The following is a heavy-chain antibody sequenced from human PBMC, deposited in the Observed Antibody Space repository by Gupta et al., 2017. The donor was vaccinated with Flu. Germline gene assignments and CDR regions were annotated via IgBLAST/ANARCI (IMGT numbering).Heavy chain of an antibody. D-gene: IGHD3-22*01. J-gene: IGHJ4*02. V-gene: IGHV3-48*02. Sequence: EVQLVESGGGLVQPGGSLRLSCAASGFTFSSYSMNWVRQAPGKGLEWVSYISSSSSTIYYADSVKGRFTISRDNAKNSLYLQMNSLRDEDTAVYYCARGRDYYDSSGIDFDYWGQGTLVTVSS. CDR3: ARGRDYYDSSGIDFDY. CDR2: ISSSSSTI. CDR1: GFTFSSYS.